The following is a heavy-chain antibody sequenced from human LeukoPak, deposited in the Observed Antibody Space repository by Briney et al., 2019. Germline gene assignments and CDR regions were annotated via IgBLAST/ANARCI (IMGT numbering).Heavy chain of an antibody. CDR3: ARDVRSYSGYDNFDY. CDR1: GFTVSNNY. V-gene: IGHV3-53*01. CDR2: IYSGGST. J-gene: IGHJ4*02. Sequence: GGSLRLSCAASGFTVSNNYMSWVRQAPGKGLEWVSVIYSGGSTYYAVSVKGRFTISRDNSKNTLYLQMNSLRAEDTAVYYCARDVRSYSGYDNFDYWGQGTLVTVSS. D-gene: IGHD5-12*01.